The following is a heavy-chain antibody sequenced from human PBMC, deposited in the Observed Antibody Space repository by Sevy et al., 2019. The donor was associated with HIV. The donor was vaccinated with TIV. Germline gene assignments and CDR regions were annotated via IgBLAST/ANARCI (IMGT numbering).Heavy chain of an antibody. V-gene: IGHV1-69*05. J-gene: IGHJ5*01. CDR1: GGTFSSSA. CDR3: ASPLESSFSTSLDS. CDR2: FILALGTA. Sequence: ASVKVSCKASGGTFSSSAFSWVRQAPGQGLEWMGWFILALGTATYAQKFLDRLTITTDESRSTAHMELNSLTSADTAVYYCASPLESSFSTSLDSWGQGTLVTVS.